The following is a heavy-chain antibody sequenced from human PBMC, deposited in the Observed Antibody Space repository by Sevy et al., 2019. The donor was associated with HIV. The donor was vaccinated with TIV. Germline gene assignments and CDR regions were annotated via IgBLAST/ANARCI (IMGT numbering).Heavy chain of an antibody. J-gene: IGHJ4*02. V-gene: IGHV3-7*01. D-gene: IGHD3-22*01. CDR1: GFTFSSYW. CDR3: ATYDSSGYYYYFDY. Sequence: GGSLRLSCPASGFTFSSYWMSWVRQAPGKGLEWVANIKQDGSEKYYVDSVKGRFTMSRDNAKNSLYLQMNSLRAEDTAVYYCATYDSSGYYYYFDYWGQGTLVTVSS. CDR2: IKQDGSEK.